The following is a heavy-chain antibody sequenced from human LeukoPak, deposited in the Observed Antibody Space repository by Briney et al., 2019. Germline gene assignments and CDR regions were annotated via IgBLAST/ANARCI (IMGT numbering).Heavy chain of an antibody. J-gene: IGHJ4*02. CDR1: GGTFSSYA. V-gene: IGHV1-69*04. CDR3: ASSGSSGVY. Sequence: SMKVSCKASGGTFSSYAISWVRQAPGQGLEWMGRIIPILGIANYAQKFQGRVTITADKSTSTAYMELSSLRSEDTAVYYCASSGSSGVYWGQGTLVTVSS. D-gene: IGHD6-6*01. CDR2: IIPILGIA.